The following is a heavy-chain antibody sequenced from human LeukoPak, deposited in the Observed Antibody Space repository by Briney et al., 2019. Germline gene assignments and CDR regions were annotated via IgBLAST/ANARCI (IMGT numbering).Heavy chain of an antibody. V-gene: IGHV4-39*01. CDR3: ASHHSGASPADAFDI. CDR2: FHSSGST. Sequence: PSETLSLTCTVSGGSISSSGYYWDWIRQPPGKGLEWIGNFHSSGSTYYNPSLKSRVTISVDRSKSQFSLKLRSVSAADTAVYYCASHHSGASPADAFDIWGQGTMVTVSS. CDR1: GGSISSSGYY. D-gene: IGHD5-12*01. J-gene: IGHJ3*02.